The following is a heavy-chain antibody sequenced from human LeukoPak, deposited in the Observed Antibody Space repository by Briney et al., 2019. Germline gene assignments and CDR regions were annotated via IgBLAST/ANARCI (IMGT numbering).Heavy chain of an antibody. D-gene: IGHD6-19*01. V-gene: IGHV4-34*01. Sequence: SETLSLTCAVYGGSFSGYYWSWIRQPPGKGLEWIGEINHSGSTNYNPSLKSRVTISVDTSKNLFSLKLSSVTAADTAVYYCARVAYSSGDLADAFDIWGQGTMVTVSS. CDR2: INHSGST. J-gene: IGHJ3*02. CDR1: GGSFSGYY. CDR3: ARVAYSSGDLADAFDI.